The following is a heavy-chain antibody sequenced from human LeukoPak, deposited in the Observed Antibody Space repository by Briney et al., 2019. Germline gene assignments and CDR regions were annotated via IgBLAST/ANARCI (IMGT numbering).Heavy chain of an antibody. Sequence: GGSLRVSCVASGFTLCAYFMSWIRPAPGKGLERVSFISSSGSTIYYADSVKGRITIPRDNAKNTLYLQMNSRRAEDAAGYYCARSSVRGPAAFDYWGQGTLVTVSS. CDR3: ARSSVRGPAAFDY. V-gene: IGHV3-11*01. CDR1: GFTLCAYF. D-gene: IGHD2-2*01. CDR2: ISSSGSTI. J-gene: IGHJ4*02.